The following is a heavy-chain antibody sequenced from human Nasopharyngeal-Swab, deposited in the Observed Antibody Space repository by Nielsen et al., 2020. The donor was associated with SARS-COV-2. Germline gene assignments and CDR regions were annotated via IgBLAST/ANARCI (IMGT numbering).Heavy chain of an antibody. CDR3: ARGGGYCSSTSCPNWFDP. J-gene: IGHJ5*02. CDR2: IIPIFGTA. Sequence: SVKVSCKASGGTFSSYAISWVRQAPGQGLEWMGGIIPIFGTADYAQKFQGRVTITADESTSTAYMELSSLRSEDTAVYYCARGGGYCSSTSCPNWFDPWGQGTLVTVSS. V-gene: IGHV1-69*13. D-gene: IGHD2-2*01. CDR1: GGTFSSYA.